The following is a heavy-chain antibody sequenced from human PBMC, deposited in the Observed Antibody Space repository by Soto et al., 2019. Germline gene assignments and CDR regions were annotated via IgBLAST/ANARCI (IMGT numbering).Heavy chain of an antibody. D-gene: IGHD4-17*01. Sequence: GGSLRLSCAASGFTFSSYEMNWVRQAPGKGLEWVSYISSSGSTIYYADSVKGRFTISRDNAKNSLYLQMNSLRAEDTAVYYCASLQPTVTTWDYWGQGTLVTVSS. J-gene: IGHJ4*02. CDR2: ISSSGSTI. CDR3: ASLQPTVTTWDY. V-gene: IGHV3-48*03. CDR1: GFTFSSYE.